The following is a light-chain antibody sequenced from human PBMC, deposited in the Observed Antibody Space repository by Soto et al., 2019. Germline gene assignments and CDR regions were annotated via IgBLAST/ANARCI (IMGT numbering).Light chain of an antibody. J-gene: IGKJ3*01. CDR3: KQYGSSPIFI. V-gene: IGKV3-20*01. CDR1: QSVSSSY. CDR2: GAS. Sequence: EIVLTQSPGTLSLSPGERATLSCRASQSVSSSYLAWYQQKPGQAPRLLIYGASSRATGIPDRFSGSGSGTDFTLTISRLEPEDFAVYYCKQYGSSPIFIFGSGTKVDSK.